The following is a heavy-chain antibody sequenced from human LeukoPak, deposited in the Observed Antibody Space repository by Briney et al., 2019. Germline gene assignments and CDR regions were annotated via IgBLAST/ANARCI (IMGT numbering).Heavy chain of an antibody. Sequence: PGGSLRLSCAASGFTFNSYGMSWVRQAPGKVLEWVSAISGSGGSTYYADSVKGRFTISRDNSKNTLYLQMNSLRAEDTAVYYCAKISSSGYYYAHFDYWGQGTLVTVSS. CDR1: GFTFNSYG. CDR2: ISGSGGST. J-gene: IGHJ4*02. D-gene: IGHD3-22*01. CDR3: AKISSSGYYYAHFDY. V-gene: IGHV3-23*01.